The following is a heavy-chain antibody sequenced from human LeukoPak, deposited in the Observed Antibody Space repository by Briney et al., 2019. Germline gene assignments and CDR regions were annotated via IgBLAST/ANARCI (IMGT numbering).Heavy chain of an antibody. CDR2: INHSGST. Sequence: SETLSLTCTVYGGSFSGYYWSWIRQPPGKGLEWIGEINHSGSTNYNPSLKSRVTISVDTSKNQFSLKLSSVTAADTAVYYCARGGVTGAADAWGQGTTVTVSS. CDR3: ARGGVTGAADA. V-gene: IGHV4-34*01. CDR1: GGSFSGYY. J-gene: IGHJ6*02. D-gene: IGHD2-21*02.